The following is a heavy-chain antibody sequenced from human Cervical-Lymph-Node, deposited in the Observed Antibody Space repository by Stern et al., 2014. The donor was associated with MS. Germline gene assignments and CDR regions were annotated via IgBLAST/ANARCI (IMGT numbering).Heavy chain of an antibody. D-gene: IGHD2-21*01. J-gene: IGHJ3*01. Sequence: QVQLVESGSGQAKPSQTLSLTCAVSGGSISSGGSSWNWIRQPPGKGLEWIGFIYHSGSTYYNPSLKGRVFISVDTSKNQCALNLRSVTAADTAVYYCARGGVIYTQDRNGFDVWGQGTMVTVSS. V-gene: IGHV4-30-2*01. CDR1: GGSISSGGSS. CDR2: IYHSGST. CDR3: ARGGVIYTQDRNGFDV.